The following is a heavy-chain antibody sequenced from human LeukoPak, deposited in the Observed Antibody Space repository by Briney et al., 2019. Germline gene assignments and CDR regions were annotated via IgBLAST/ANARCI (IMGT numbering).Heavy chain of an antibody. Sequence: GRSLRLSCAASGFTFSSYAMHWVRQAPGKGLEWVAVISYDGSNKYYADSVKGRFTISRDNSKNTLYLQMNSLRAEDTAVYYCARDLFGSWGQGTLVTVSS. CDR1: GFTFSSYA. CDR2: ISYDGSNK. V-gene: IGHV3-30-3*01. J-gene: IGHJ4*02. CDR3: ARDLFGS. D-gene: IGHD3-16*01.